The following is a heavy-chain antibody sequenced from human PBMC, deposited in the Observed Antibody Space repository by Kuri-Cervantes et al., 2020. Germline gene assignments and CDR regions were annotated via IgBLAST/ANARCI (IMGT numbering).Heavy chain of an antibody. CDR2: INPNSGGT. D-gene: IGHD5-18*01. Sequence: ASVKVSCKASGYTFTGYYMHWVRQAPGQGLEWMGWINPNSGGTNYAQKFQGRVTMTRDTSISTAYMELSRLRSGDTAVYYCAREWDPDTAMVNGGAFDIWGQGTMVTVSS. CDR1: GYTFTGYY. CDR3: AREWDPDTAMVNGGAFDI. J-gene: IGHJ3*02. V-gene: IGHV1-2*02.